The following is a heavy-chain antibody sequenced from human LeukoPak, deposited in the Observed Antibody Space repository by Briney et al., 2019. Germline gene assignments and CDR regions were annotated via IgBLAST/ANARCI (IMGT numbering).Heavy chain of an antibody. CDR3: ARDPYGGGNYFDY. Sequence: PSETLSLTCTVSGGSISSTTYNWGWIRQPRGKGLEWIGSISYSGTTYYNPSLKSRVTISVDTSKNQFSLKLSSVTAADTAVYYCARDPYGGGNYFDYRGQGTLVTVSS. V-gene: IGHV4-39*02. D-gene: IGHD3-16*01. CDR1: GGSISSTTYN. J-gene: IGHJ4*02. CDR2: ISYSGTT.